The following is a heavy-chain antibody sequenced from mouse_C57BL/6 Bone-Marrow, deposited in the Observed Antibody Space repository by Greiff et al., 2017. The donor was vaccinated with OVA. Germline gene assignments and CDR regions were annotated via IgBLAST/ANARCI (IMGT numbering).Heavy chain of an antibody. V-gene: IGHV2-2*01. CDR3: ARTGTYWYFDV. J-gene: IGHJ1*03. CDR2: IWSGGST. Sequence: VMLVESGPGLVQPSPSLSITCTVSGFSLTSYGVHWVRQSPGKGLEWLGVIWSGGSTDYNAAFISSLSISKDNSKSQVFFKMNSLEADDTAIYYCARTGTYWYFDVWGTGTTVTVSS. CDR1: GFSLTSYG. D-gene: IGHD4-1*01.